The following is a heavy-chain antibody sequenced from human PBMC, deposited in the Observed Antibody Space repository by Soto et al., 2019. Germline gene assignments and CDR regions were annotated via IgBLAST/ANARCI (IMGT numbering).Heavy chain of an antibody. Sequence: PGGSLRLSCAASGFTFSSYAMHWVRQAPGKGLEWVAVISYDGSNKYYADSVKGRFTISRDNSKNTLYLQMNSLRAEDTAVHYCASLLDYTAMAKFDYWGQGTLVTVSS. D-gene: IGHD5-18*01. V-gene: IGHV3-30-3*01. CDR3: ASLLDYTAMAKFDY. CDR2: ISYDGSNK. J-gene: IGHJ4*02. CDR1: GFTFSSYA.